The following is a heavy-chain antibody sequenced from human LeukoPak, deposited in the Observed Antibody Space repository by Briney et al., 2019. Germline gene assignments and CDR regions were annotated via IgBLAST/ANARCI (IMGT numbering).Heavy chain of an antibody. CDR1: GFTFDDYA. D-gene: IGHD3-10*01. Sequence: GGSLRLSCPASGFTFDDYAMHWVRQAPGKGLEWVSGISWNSGSIGYADSVKGRFTISRDNAKNSLYLQMNSLRAEDTALYYCAKDIKGYYGSGSYYDYWGQGTLVTVSS. J-gene: IGHJ4*02. CDR3: AKDIKGYYGSGSYYDY. V-gene: IGHV3-9*01. CDR2: ISWNSGSI.